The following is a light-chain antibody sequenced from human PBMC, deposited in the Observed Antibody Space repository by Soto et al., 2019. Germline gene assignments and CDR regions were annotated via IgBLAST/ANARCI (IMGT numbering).Light chain of an antibody. V-gene: IGKV3-20*01. CDR2: GAS. CDR3: QQYGSSPRT. J-gene: IGKJ1*01. CDR1: QSVCSH. Sequence: TLSLSPGERDTLPCRASQSVCSHLAWYQQKPGQAPRLLIYGASSRATGIPDRFSGSGSGTDFTLTISRLEPEDFAVYYCQQYGSSPRTFGQGTKVDIK.